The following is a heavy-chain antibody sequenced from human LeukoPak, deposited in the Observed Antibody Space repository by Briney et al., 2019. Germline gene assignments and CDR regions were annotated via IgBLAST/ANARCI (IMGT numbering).Heavy chain of an antibody. V-gene: IGHV3-23*01. D-gene: IGHD3-9*01. CDR3: AKDLGYYDILTGYLSGYYFDY. Sequence: PGGSLRLSCAASGFTFSSYGMSWVRQAPGKGLEWVSAISGSDGSTYYADSVKGRFTISRDNSKNTLYLQMNSLRAEDTAVYYCAKDLGYYDILTGYLSGYYFDYWGQGTLVTVSS. J-gene: IGHJ4*02. CDR1: GFTFSSYG. CDR2: ISGSDGST.